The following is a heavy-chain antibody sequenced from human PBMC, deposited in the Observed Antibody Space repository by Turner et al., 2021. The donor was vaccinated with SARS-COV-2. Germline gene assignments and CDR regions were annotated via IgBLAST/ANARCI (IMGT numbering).Heavy chain of an antibody. J-gene: IGHJ6*02. V-gene: IGHV4-34*01. CDR1: GGSFSGYY. CDR2: IYYSGST. CDR3: AIAPNYYYGMDV. Sequence: QVQLQQWGAGLLKPSETLSLTCAVYGGSFSGYYWSWIRQPPGKGLEWIGSIYYSGSTYYNPSLKSRVTISVDTSKNQFSLKLSSVTAADTAVYYCAIAPNYYYGMDVWGQGTTVTVSS.